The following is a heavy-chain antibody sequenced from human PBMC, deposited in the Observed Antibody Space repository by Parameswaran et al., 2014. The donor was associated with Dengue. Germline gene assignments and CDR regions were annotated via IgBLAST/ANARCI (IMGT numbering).Heavy chain of an antibody. Sequence: WIRQPPGKGLEWVAVISYDGSNKYYADSVKGRFTISRDNSKNTLYLQMNSLRAEDTAVYYCARDYYYYDSSGLLDYWGQGTLVTVSS. D-gene: IGHD3-22*01. J-gene: IGHJ4*02. V-gene: IGHV3-30-3*01. CDR3: ARDYYYYDSSGLLDY. CDR2: ISYDGSNK.